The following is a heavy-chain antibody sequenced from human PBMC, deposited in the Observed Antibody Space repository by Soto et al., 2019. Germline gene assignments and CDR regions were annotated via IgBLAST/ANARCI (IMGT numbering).Heavy chain of an antibody. D-gene: IGHD4-17*01. CDR2: IIPALGTA. Sequence: QDQLVQSGAEVKKPGSSVKVSCKASGGTFSSHTFSWVRQAPGQGLEWMGRIIPALGTATYAQKFQGRVTITADESATTVYMELNSLRSDDTAVYYCATPAFGDYWYFELWGRCTLVTVSS. J-gene: IGHJ2*01. V-gene: IGHV1-69*08. CDR1: GGTFSSHT. CDR3: ATPAFGDYWYFEL.